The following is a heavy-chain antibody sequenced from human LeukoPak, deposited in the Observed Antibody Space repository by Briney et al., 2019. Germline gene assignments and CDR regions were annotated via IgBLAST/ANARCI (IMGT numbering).Heavy chain of an antibody. V-gene: IGHV4-39*01. J-gene: IGHJ4*02. CDR1: GGSISSSSYY. CDR3: ARISRGMATTFDY. Sequence: PSETLSLTCTVSGGSISSSSYYWGWIRQPPGKGLEWIGSIYYSGSTYYNPSLKSRVTISVDTSKNQFSLKLSSATAADTAVYYCARISRGMATTFDYWGQGTLVTVSS. D-gene: IGHD5-24*01. CDR2: IYYSGST.